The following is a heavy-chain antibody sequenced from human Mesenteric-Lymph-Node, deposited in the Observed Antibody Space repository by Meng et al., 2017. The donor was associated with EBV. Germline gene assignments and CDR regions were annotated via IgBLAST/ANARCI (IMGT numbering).Heavy chain of an antibody. D-gene: IGHD2-2*01. V-gene: IGHV7-4-1*02. J-gene: IGHJ5*02. CDR3: ARGTGSCSSASCAFNP. CDR1: GYSFSGNE. Sequence: FIRAGPRVGVSCKVAGYSFSGNEMHLVRQAPGHVLGWMGWIKSDTGNPTYAQGFTGRFVFSLDTSVSTAYLQISSLEAEDTAVYHCARGTGSCSSASCAFNPWGQGTLVTVSS. CDR2: IKSDTGNP.